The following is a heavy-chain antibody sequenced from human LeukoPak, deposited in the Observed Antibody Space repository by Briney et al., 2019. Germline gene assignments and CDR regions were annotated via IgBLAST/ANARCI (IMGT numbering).Heavy chain of an antibody. D-gene: IGHD2-2*01. CDR1: GGSISSYY. J-gene: IGHJ4*02. V-gene: IGHV4-59*12. Sequence: SETLPLTCTVSGGSISSYYWSWIRQPPGKGLEWIGYIYYSGSTNYNPSLKSRVTISVDTSKNQCSLKLSSVTAADPAVYSCARRRYCSSTSCFDYWGQGTLVTVSS. CDR2: IYYSGST. CDR3: ARRRYCSSTSCFDY.